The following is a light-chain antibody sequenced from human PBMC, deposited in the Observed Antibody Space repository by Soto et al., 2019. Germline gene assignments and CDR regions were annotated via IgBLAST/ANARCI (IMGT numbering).Light chain of an antibody. CDR1: QSISSW. Sequence: DIQMTQSPSTLSASVGDRVSIICRASQSISSWLAWYQQKPGKAPKLLIYDASSLESGVPSRFSGSGSGTEFTLTISSLQPDDFATYYCQQYNSYLFGPGTKVDIK. V-gene: IGKV1-5*02. J-gene: IGKJ3*01. CDR2: DAS. CDR3: QQYNSYL.